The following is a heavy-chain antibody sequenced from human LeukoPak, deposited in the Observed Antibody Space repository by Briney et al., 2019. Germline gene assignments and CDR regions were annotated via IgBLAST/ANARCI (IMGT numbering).Heavy chain of an antibody. J-gene: IGHJ4*02. V-gene: IGHV4-61*02. CDR3: ATLGYSYGTDY. D-gene: IGHD5-18*01. CDR2: IYTSGST. Sequence: PSETLSLTCTVSGDSISSGNYYWTWIRQPAGKGLEWIGRIYTSGSTNYNPSLKSRVTISVDTSKNQFSLKLSSVTATDTAVYYCATLGYSYGTDYWGQGTLVTVSS. CDR1: GDSISSGNYY.